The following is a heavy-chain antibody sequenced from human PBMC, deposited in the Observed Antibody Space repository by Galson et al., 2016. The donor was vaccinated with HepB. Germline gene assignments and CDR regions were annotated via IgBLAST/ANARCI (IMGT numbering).Heavy chain of an antibody. J-gene: IGHJ4*02. CDR1: GGSISSYY. D-gene: IGHD6-25*01. CDR3: ARDKGVAAAGRGNFDY. CDR2: IYDTGST. V-gene: IGHV4-59*01. Sequence: SETLSLTCTVSGGSISSYYWSWIRQPPGKGLEWIGYIYDTGSTIHNPSLKSRVTISVDTSKNQFSLNLRSVTAADTAVYYCARDKGVAAAGRGNFDYWGQGTLVTVSS.